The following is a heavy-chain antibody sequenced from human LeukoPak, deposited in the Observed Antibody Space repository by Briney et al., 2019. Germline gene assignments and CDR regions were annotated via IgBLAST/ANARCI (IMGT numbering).Heavy chain of an antibody. V-gene: IGHV3-7*01. J-gene: IGHJ4*02. CDR3: ARVGIDYLASYHFDH. Sequence: GGSLRLSCAASGFTFNYSWMSWVRQAPGKGLEWVANIKQRGSEKSYVDSVKGRFSISRDNTKNSVFLQMNSLRAEDTAVYYCARVGIDYLASYHFDHWGRGTLVTVS. CDR1: GFTFNYSW. D-gene: IGHD2/OR15-2a*01. CDR2: IKQRGSEK.